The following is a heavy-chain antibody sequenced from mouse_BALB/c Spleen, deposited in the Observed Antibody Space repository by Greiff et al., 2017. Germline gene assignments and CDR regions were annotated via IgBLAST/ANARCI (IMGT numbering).Heavy chain of an antibody. CDR3: ARGTGTDY. J-gene: IGHJ2*01. V-gene: IGHV1-7*01. CDR1: GYTFTSYW. CDR2: INPSTGYT. D-gene: IGHD4-1*01. Sequence: QVHVKQSGAELAKPGASVKMSCKASGYTFTSYWMHWVKQRPGQGLEWIGYINPSTGYTEYNQKFKDKATLTADKSSSTAYMQLSSLTSEDSAVYYCARGTGTDYWGQGTTLTVSS.